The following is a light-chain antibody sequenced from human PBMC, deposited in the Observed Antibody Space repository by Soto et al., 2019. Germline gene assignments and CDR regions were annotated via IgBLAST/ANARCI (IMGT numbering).Light chain of an antibody. CDR1: STDVGNYNL. Sequence: QSVLTQPASVSGSPGQSITISCTGTSTDVGNYNLVSWYQQHPGKAPQLIIYATRKRPSGGSDRYSGSKSGNTASLTISGLQAEDEANYYCCSYAGSITFTFGGGTKVPS. CDR2: ATR. CDR3: CSYAGSITFT. V-gene: IGLV2-23*02. J-gene: IGLJ2*01.